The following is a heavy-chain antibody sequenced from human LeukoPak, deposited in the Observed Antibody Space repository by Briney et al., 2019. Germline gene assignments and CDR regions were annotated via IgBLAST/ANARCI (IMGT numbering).Heavy chain of an antibody. J-gene: IGHJ3*02. CDR1: GFTFSSYG. CDR3: ARDRRDRITIFGVVDWGHDAFDI. Sequence: GRSLRLSCAASGFTFSSYGMHWVRQAPGKGLVWVSRINSDGSSTSYADSVKGRFTISRDNAKNTLYLQMNSLRAEDTAVYYCARDRRDRITIFGVVDWGHDAFDIWGQGTMVTVSS. CDR2: INSDGSST. D-gene: IGHD3-3*01. V-gene: IGHV3-74*01.